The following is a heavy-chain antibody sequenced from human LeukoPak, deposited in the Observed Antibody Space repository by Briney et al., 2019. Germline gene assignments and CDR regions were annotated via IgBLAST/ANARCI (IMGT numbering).Heavy chain of an antibody. CDR2: FDPEDGET. J-gene: IGHJ3*02. V-gene: IGHV1-24*01. D-gene: IGHD2-2*03. CDR1: GYTLTELS. CDR3: ATVTPGYCSSTSCYGAFDI. Sequence: ASVTVCCKVSGYTLTELSMHWVRQAPGKGREWMGGFDPEDGETIYAQKFQGRVTMTEDTSTDTAYMELSSLRSGDTAVYYYATVTPGYCSSTSCYGAFDIWGQGTMVTVSS.